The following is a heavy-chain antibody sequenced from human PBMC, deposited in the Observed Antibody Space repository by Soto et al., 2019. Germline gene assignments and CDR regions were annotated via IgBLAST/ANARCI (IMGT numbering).Heavy chain of an antibody. Sequence: SVKVSCKASGFTFTSSAVQWVRQARGQRLEWIGWIVVGSGNTNYAQKFQERVTITRDMSTSTAYMELSSLRSEDTAVYYCAAEQLGMGATYDAFDIWGQGTMVTVSS. CDR2: IVVGSGNT. CDR3: AAEQLGMGATYDAFDI. CDR1: GFTFTSSA. J-gene: IGHJ3*02. V-gene: IGHV1-58*01. D-gene: IGHD1-26*01.